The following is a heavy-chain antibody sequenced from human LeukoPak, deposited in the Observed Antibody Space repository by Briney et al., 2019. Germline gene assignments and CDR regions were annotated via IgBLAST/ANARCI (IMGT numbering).Heavy chain of an antibody. CDR1: GGSVSSGSYY. V-gene: IGHV4-61*01. J-gene: IGHJ5*02. CDR2: IYYSGST. CDR3: ARDGGYYDRWT. Sequence: SETLSLTCTVSGGSVSSGSYYWSWIRQPPGKGLEWIGYIYYSGSTYYNPSLKSRVTISVDTSKNQFSLKLSSVTAADTAVYYCARDGGYYDRWTWGQGTLVTVSS. D-gene: IGHD1-26*01.